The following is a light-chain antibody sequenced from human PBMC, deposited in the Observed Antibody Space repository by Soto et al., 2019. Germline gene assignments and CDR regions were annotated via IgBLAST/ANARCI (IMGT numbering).Light chain of an antibody. CDR3: RHNYDLPWT. Sequence: EIALTQSPASLSLSPGESGTLSCRTSQTISGNYLSWYQRRHGQAPRLLIFGASIRATDIPARFSGSGSGRDFTLDITSLEPVEFAVDYCRHNYDLPWTFGQRTKLQMK. CDR2: GAS. J-gene: IGKJ2*02. V-gene: IGKV3D-7*01. CDR1: QTISGNY.